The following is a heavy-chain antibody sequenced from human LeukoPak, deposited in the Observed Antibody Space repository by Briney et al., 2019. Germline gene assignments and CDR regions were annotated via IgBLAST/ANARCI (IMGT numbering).Heavy chain of an antibody. V-gene: IGHV3-13*01. CDR2: IGIPGDT. CDR1: GFSFSSYD. D-gene: IGHD4-17*01. J-gene: IGHJ4*02. CDR3: ALAGNYGDAIFDY. Sequence: GGSLRLSCAASGFSFSSYDMHWVRQGTGKGLEWVSGIGIPGDTYYPGSVKGRFTISRDNSKNTLYLQMNSLRAEDTAVYYCALAGNYGDAIFDYWGQGTLVTVSS.